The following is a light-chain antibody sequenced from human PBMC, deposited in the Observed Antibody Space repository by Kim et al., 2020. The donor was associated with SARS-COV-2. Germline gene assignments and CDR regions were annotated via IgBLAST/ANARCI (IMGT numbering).Light chain of an antibody. CDR3: QAWDSSTVV. V-gene: IGLV3-1*01. J-gene: IGLJ2*01. Sequence: SYELTQPPSVSVSPGQTASITCSGDKLVDNYACWYQQKPGQSPVLVIYQDSKRPSGIPERFSGSNSGNTATLTISGTQAMDEADYYCQAWDSSTVVFGGG. CDR1: KLVDNY. CDR2: QDS.